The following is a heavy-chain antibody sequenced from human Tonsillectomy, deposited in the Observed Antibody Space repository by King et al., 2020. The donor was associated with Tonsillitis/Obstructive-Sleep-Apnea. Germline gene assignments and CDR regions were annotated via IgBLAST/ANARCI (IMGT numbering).Heavy chain of an antibody. CDR1: GFTFSNYA. D-gene: IGHD1-26*01. Sequence: VQLVESGGGVVQPGRSLGLSCTASGFTFSNYAMHWVRQAPGKGLEWVAAIWYDGRNKYYADSVKGRFTISRDNSKNTLFLQMTSLRAGDTATYYCARGDSGSYDGFDHWGQGTPVTVSS. CDR2: IWYDGRNK. V-gene: IGHV3-33*01. CDR3: ARGDSGSYDGFDH. J-gene: IGHJ4*01.